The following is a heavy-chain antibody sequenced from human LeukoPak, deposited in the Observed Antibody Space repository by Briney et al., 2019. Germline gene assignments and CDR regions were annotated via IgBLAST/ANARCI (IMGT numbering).Heavy chain of an antibody. Sequence: PSETLSLTCTVSGGSISSGGYYWRWIRQHPGKGLEWIGYIYYSGSTYYNPSLKSRVTISVDTSKNQFSLRLSSVTAADTAVYYCARDRKGCSGGSCYPYYFDYWGQGTLVTVSS. D-gene: IGHD2-15*01. CDR1: GGSISSGGYY. V-gene: IGHV4-31*03. CDR3: ARDRKGCSGGSCYPYYFDY. CDR2: IYYSGST. J-gene: IGHJ4*02.